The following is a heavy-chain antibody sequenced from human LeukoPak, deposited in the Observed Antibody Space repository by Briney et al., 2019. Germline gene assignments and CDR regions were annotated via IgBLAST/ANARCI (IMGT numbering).Heavy chain of an antibody. CDR3: ARDYVWGSYRLFAFDI. V-gene: IGHV3-21*01. Sequence: GGSLRLSCAASGFTFSSYSMNWVRQAQGKGLEWVSSISSSSSYIYYADSVKGRFTISRDNAKNSLYLQMNSLRAEDTAVYYCARDYVWGSYRLFAFDIWGQGTMVTVSS. D-gene: IGHD3-16*02. CDR1: GFTFSSYS. CDR2: ISSSSSYI. J-gene: IGHJ3*02.